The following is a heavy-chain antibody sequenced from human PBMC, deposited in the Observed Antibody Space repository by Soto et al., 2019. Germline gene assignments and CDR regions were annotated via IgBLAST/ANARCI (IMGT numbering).Heavy chain of an antibody. D-gene: IGHD3-16*01. CDR2: ISGSGDST. CDR3: VRDRLGSGGHVDD. Sequence: GEPKRLSYTVGEQTSRTYALKWPRQIPGKGLEWVSAISGSGDSTFYADSIKGRFSISRDNSRNTLYLQMNSLRAEDTSVYHCVRDRLGSGGHVDDWVQGT. V-gene: IGHV3-23*01. CDR1: EQTSRTYA. J-gene: IGHJ4*02.